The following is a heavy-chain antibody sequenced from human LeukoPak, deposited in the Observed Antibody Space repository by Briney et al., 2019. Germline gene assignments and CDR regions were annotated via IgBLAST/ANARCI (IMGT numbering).Heavy chain of an antibody. J-gene: IGHJ6*03. Sequence: SVKVSCKASGGTFSSYAISWVRQAPGQGLEWMGGIIPIFGTANYAQKFQGRVTITADKSTSTAYMELSSLRSEDTAVYYCARVQGGYHIPSGYYYYMDVWGKGTTVTVSS. D-gene: IGHD3-22*01. CDR3: ARVQGGYHIPSGYYYYMDV. CDR1: GGTFSSYA. V-gene: IGHV1-69*06. CDR2: IIPIFGTA.